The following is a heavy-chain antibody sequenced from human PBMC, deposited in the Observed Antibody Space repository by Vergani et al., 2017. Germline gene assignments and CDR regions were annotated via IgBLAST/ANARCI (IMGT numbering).Heavy chain of an antibody. CDR2: IWYDGSNK. D-gene: IGHD6-6*01. Sequence: QVQLVESGGGVVQPGRSLRLSCAASGFTFSSYGMHWVRQAPGKGLEWVAVIWYDGSNKYYADSVKGRFTISRDNSKNTLYLQMNSLRAEDTAVYYCARDMHSSSPYWYFDVWGRGTLVTVSS. CDR1: GFTFSSYG. CDR3: ARDMHSSSPYWYFDV. J-gene: IGHJ2*01. V-gene: IGHV3-33*01.